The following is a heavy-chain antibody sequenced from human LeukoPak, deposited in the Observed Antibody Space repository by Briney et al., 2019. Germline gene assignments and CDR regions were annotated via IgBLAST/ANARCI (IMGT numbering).Heavy chain of an antibody. CDR3: ARGQVVATILSPMVPFDY. J-gene: IGHJ4*02. V-gene: IGHV4-30-2*01. CDR2: IYHSGRT. CDR1: GGSISSGGYS. D-gene: IGHD5-12*01. Sequence: KSSETLSLTCAVSGGSISSGGYSWSWIRQPPGKGLEWIGNIYHSGRTYYNPSLKSRVTISIDRSKNQFSLKLSSVTAADTAVYYCARGQVVATILSPMVPFDYWGQGTLVTVSS.